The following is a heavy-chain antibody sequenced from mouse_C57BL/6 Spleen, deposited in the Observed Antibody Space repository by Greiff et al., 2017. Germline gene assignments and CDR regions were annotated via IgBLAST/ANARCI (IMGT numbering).Heavy chain of an antibody. CDR3: ARGPLLIRYLYAMDY. D-gene: IGHD1-1*01. V-gene: IGHV1-53*01. Sequence: QVQLQQPGTELVKPGASVKLSCKASGYTFTSYWMHWVKQRPGQGLEWIGNINPSNGGTNYNEKFKSKATLTVDKSSSTAYMQLSSLTSEGSAVYYCARGPLLIRYLYAMDYWGQGTSVTVSS. CDR2: INPSNGGT. CDR1: GYTFTSYW. J-gene: IGHJ4*01.